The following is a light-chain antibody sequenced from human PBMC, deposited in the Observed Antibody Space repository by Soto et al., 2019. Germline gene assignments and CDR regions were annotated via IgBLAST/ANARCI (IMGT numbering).Light chain of an antibody. CDR1: QGISSF. CDR3: QQYYSYPLT. CDR2: AAS. Sequence: DIQLTQSPSFLSASVGDRVTLTCRASQGISSFLAWYQLKPGKAPKLLIYAASTLQSGVPSRFSGSGSGTDFTLTISCLQSEDFATYYCQQYYSYPLTFGGGTKVDIK. V-gene: IGKV1-9*01. J-gene: IGKJ4*01.